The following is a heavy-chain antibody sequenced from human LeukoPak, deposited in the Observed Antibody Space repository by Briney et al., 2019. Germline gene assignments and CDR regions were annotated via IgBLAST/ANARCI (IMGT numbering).Heavy chain of an antibody. D-gene: IGHD6-6*01. V-gene: IGHV1-69*05. J-gene: IGHJ6*03. CDR1: GGTFSSYA. Sequence: SVKVSCKASGGTFSSYAISWVRQAPGQGLEWMGGIVPIFGTANYAQKFQGRVTITTDESTSTAYMELSSLRSEDTAVYYCARDSLPTEFIAASSQLGGGYYYYYMDVWGKGTTVTVSS. CDR2: IVPIFGTA. CDR3: ARDSLPTEFIAASSQLGGGYYYYYMDV.